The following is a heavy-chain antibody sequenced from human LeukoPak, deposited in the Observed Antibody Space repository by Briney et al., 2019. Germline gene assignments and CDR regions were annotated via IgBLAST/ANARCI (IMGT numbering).Heavy chain of an antibody. J-gene: IGHJ4*02. Sequence: SETLSLTCAVYGGSFSGYYWSWIRQPPGKGLEWIGYIYYSGSTNYNPSLKSRVTISVDSSKNQFSLKLSSVTAADTAVYYCARVGSSSWSTFDYWGQGTLVTVSS. CDR1: GGSFSGYY. D-gene: IGHD6-13*01. CDR3: ARVGSSSWSTFDY. CDR2: IYYSGST. V-gene: IGHV4-59*01.